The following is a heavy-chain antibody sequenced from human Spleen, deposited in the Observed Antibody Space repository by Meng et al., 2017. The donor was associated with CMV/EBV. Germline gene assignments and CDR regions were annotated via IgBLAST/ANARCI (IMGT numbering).Heavy chain of an antibody. J-gene: IGHJ4*01. CDR2: ISHSGNT. V-gene: IGHV4-34*01. CDR1: GGSFSGYY. D-gene: IGHD3-16*01. CDR3: ARERGRGLGGDY. Sequence: TCAVHGGSFSGYYCNWSRQSPGKGLEWIGDISHSGNTNYNPSLKSRVTISVDTSKNQFSLTLNSVTAADTAIYYCARERGRGLGGDYWGQGTLVTVSS.